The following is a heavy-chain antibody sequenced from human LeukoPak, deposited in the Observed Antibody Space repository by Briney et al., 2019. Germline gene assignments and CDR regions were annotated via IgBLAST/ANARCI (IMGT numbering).Heavy chain of an antibody. V-gene: IGHV3-7*01. D-gene: IGHD3-9*01. CDR2: IKQDGSDK. CDR3: ARVLRYFDWLSYMDV. J-gene: IGHJ6*03. Sequence: GGSLRLSCAASGFTFNIYWMTWVRQAPGKGLEWVANIKQDGSDKYYVDSVKGRFTISRDNAKNSLYLQMNSLRAEDTAVYYCARVLRYFDWLSYMDVWGKGTTVTISS. CDR1: GFTFNIYW.